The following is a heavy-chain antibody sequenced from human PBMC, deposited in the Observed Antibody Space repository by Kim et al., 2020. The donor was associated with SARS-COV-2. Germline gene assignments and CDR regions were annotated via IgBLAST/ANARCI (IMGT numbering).Heavy chain of an antibody. J-gene: IGHJ6*02. Sequence: GGSLRLSCAASGFTFSSYAMSWVRQAPGKGLEWVSAISGSGGSTYYADSVKGRFTISRDNSKNTLYLQMNSLRAEDTAVYYCAKTPNIVVVPAAIWIYYYGMDVWGQGTTVTVSS. CDR2: ISGSGGST. V-gene: IGHV3-23*01. CDR3: AKTPNIVVVPAAIWIYYYGMDV. CDR1: GFTFSSYA. D-gene: IGHD2-2*01.